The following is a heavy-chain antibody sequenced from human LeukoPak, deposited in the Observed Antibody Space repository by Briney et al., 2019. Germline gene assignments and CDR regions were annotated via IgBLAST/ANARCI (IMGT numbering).Heavy chain of an antibody. D-gene: IGHD2-21*01. J-gene: IGHJ4*02. CDR2: MNHSRST. Sequence: SETLSLTCAVYGGSFNGYYLTWIRQPPGKGLEWIGEMNHSRSTNYNPSPKSRVTISVDTSKNHYSLKVSSVTAADTAVYYCATLRGDQNYWGQGTLVTVSA. V-gene: IGHV4-34*01. CDR1: GGSFNGYY. CDR3: ATLRGDQNY.